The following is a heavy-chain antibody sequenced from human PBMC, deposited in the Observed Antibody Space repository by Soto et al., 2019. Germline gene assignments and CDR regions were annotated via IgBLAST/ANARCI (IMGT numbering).Heavy chain of an antibody. V-gene: IGHV4-38-2*02. Sequence: SETLSLTCGVSGYSISSGNFWGWIRQPPGKGLEWIASISHTGNSYYNPSLKSRVTLSVDTSTNRFSLNLSSVTAADTAVYYCVRDVRVGSSNCFDPWGQGSLVTVSS. CDR3: VRDVRVGSSNCFDP. J-gene: IGHJ5*02. CDR2: ISHTGNS. D-gene: IGHD1-26*01. CDR1: GYSISSGNF.